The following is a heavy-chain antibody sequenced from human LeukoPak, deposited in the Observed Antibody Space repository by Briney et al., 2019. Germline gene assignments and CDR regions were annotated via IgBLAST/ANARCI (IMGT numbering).Heavy chain of an antibody. CDR1: GYSFSDYY. D-gene: IGHD3-9*01. J-gene: IGHJ6*02. Sequence: GGSLRLSCAASGYSFSDYYMSWVCQAPGKGLEWVSYISSSSSYTNYADSVKGRFTISRDNAKNTLYLQMNSLRAENTAVYYCAREVDWSHYYYGMDVWGQGTTVTVSS. CDR2: ISSSSSYT. V-gene: IGHV3-11*05. CDR3: AREVDWSHYYYGMDV.